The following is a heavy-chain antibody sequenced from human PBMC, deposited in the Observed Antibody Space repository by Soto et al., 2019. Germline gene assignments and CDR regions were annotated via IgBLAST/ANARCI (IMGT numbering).Heavy chain of an antibody. Sequence: GASVKVSCKAPGGSFDSHAISWVRQAPGQGLEWMGGIITFFKATNYAQKFQGRVTITADDSTSTAYLDVHSLRSEDTAVYYCARDVSINYYDGTFSYYAMDVWGQGTTVTVSS. V-gene: IGHV1-69*13. CDR1: GGSFDSHA. CDR2: IITFFKAT. D-gene: IGHD3-16*01. J-gene: IGHJ6*02. CDR3: ARDVSINYYDGTFSYYAMDV.